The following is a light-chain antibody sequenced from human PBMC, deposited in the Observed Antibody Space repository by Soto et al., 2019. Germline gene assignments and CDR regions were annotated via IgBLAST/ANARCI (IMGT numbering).Light chain of an antibody. CDR3: TSYASGSSHLV. CDR2: DVN. Sequence: QSALTQPASVSGSPGQSITLSCTGNRSDIGGYDYVSWYQRHPGKAPKLIIYDVNNRPSGVSNRFSGSKSGNTASLTISGLQADDEEDYYCTSYASGSSHLVFGGGTQLTGL. V-gene: IGLV2-14*01. CDR1: RSDIGGYDY. J-gene: IGLJ2*01.